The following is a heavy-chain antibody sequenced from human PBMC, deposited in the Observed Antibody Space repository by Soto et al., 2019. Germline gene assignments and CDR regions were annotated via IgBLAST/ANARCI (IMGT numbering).Heavy chain of an antibody. V-gene: IGHV3-66*01. CDR1: GFTVSSYH. CDR2: IYSAGSA. Sequence: EVQLVESGGGLVQPGGSLRLSCAASGFTVSSYHMSWVRQAPGKGLEWVSIIYSAGSADFADSVKGRFTISRDNSKNTLYLPMSSMRAEDTAVYYCTRVYSSSYHYFDYWGQGTLVTVSS. D-gene: IGHD6-13*01. J-gene: IGHJ4*02. CDR3: TRVYSSSYHYFDY.